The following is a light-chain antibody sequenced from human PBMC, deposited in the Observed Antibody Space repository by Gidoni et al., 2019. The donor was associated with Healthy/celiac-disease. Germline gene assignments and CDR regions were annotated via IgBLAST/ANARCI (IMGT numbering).Light chain of an antibody. CDR1: HSVSSSY. CDR3: QQYGSSPHP. V-gene: IGKV3-20*01. J-gene: IGKJ5*01. CDR2: GAS. Sequence: EIVFTHSPGPLSFSPRERATLSCSASHSVSSSYLSWYQQKPGQAPRLLFYGASSRATGNPDRFSGSGSGTDFTRTISRLEPEDFAVYYWQQYGSSPHPFGQGTRLEIK.